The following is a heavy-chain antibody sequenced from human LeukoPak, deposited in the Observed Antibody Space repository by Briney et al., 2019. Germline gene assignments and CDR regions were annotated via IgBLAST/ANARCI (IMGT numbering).Heavy chain of an antibody. CDR1: GFTFSSYG. CDR3: AKLAAAVDY. Sequence: PGRSLRLSCAASGFTFSSYGMHWVRQAPGKGLEWVAVISYDGSNKYYTDSVKGRFTISRDNSKNTLYLQMNSLRAEDTAVYYCAKLAAAVDYWGQGTLVTVSS. CDR2: ISYDGSNK. V-gene: IGHV3-30*18. J-gene: IGHJ4*02. D-gene: IGHD6-13*01.